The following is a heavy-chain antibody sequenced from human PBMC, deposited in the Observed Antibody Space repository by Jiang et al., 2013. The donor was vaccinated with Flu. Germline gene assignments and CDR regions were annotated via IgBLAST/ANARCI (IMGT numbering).Heavy chain of an antibody. J-gene: IGHJ6*02. V-gene: IGHV3-30*18. CDR2: ISYDGSNK. CDR3: AKDRVDTAMVHYYYGMDV. D-gene: IGHD5-18*01. Sequence: QLLESGGGVVQPGRSLRLSCAASGFTFSSYGMHWVRQAPGKGLEWVAVISYDGSNKYYADSVKGRFTISRDNSKNTLYLQMNSLRAEDTAVYYCAKDRVDTAMVHYYYGMDVWGQGTTVTVSS. CDR1: GFTFSSYG.